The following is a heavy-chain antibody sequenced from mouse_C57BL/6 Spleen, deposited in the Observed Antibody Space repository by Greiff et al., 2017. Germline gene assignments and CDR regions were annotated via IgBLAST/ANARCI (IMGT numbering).Heavy chain of an antibody. D-gene: IGHD4-1*01. V-gene: IGHV3-6*01. CDR2: ISYDGSN. CDR3: ARGTGNWYFDV. Sequence: DVQLQESGPGLVKPSQSLSLTCSVTGYSITSGYYWNWIRQFPGNKLEWMGYISYDGSNNYNPSLKNRISITRDTSKNQFFLKLNSVTTEDTATYYCARGTGNWYFDVWGTGTTVTVSS. J-gene: IGHJ1*03. CDR1: GYSITSGYY.